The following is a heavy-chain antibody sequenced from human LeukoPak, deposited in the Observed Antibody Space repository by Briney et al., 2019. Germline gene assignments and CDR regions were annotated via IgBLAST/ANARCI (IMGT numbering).Heavy chain of an antibody. CDR1: GGSFSGYY. Sequence: SETLSLTCAVYGGSFSGYYWSWIRQPPGKGLEWIGEINHSGSTYYNPSLKSRVTISVDRSKNQFSLKLSSVTAADTAVYYCASSLSGYYGSGSSHDAFDIWGQGTMVTVSS. V-gene: IGHV4-34*01. D-gene: IGHD3-10*01. CDR3: ASSLSGYYGSGSSHDAFDI. J-gene: IGHJ3*02. CDR2: INHSGST.